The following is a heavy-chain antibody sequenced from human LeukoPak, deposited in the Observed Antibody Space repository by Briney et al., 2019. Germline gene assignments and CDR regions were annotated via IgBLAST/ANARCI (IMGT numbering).Heavy chain of an antibody. J-gene: IGHJ6*02. D-gene: IGHD4-17*01. CDR2: IYSGGST. V-gene: IGHV3-53*01. CDR1: GFTVSSNY. Sequence: QPGGSLRLSCAASGFTVSSNYMSWVRQAPGKGLEWVSVIYSGGSTYCADSVKGRFTISRDNSKNTLYLQMNSLRAEDTAVYYCARASALGTVTPYYGMDVWGQGTTVTVSS. CDR3: ARASALGTVTPYYGMDV.